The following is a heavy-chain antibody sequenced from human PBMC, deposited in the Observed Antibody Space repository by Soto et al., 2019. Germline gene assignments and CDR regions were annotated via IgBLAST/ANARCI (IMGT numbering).Heavy chain of an antibody. CDR2: IYHSGST. CDR3: ARVPDR. CDR1: GGSISSGCYS. Sequence: QLQLQESGSGLVKPSQTLSLNCAGYGGSISSGCYSWSWIRQPPGKSLEWSGYIYHSGSTYYNPSLKSRATIAVNRYKIQFSLKLSSVTAADTAVYYCARVPDRGGKGTLVTVSS. J-gene: IGHJ5*02. V-gene: IGHV4-30-2*01. D-gene: IGHD2-2*01.